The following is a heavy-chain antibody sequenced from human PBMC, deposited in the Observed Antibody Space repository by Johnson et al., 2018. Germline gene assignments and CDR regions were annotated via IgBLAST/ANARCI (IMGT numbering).Heavy chain of an antibody. CDR3: AKDRTGGGDAFDS. D-gene: IGHD2-15*01. CDR1: GFTFSNYD. Sequence: QVQLQESGGGVVQPGRSLRLSCAASGFTFSNYDMDWVRQAPGKGLEWVAVISYHGSNKYYADSVKGRFTISRDNSKNTLFLQMNSLRAEDTAVYYCAKDRTGGGDAFDSWSRGTMVTVSS. J-gene: IGHJ3*02. CDR2: ISYHGSNK. V-gene: IGHV3-30*18.